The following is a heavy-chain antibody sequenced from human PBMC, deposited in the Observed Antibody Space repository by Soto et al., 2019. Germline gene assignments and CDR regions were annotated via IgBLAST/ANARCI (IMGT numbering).Heavy chain of an antibody. V-gene: IGHV3-23*01. Sequence: GGSLRLSCAASGFTFSSYAMSWVRQAPGKGLEWVSAISGSGGSTYYADSVKGRFTISRDNSKNTLYLQMNSLRAEDTAVSYCAKSLDVDIVATIGYWGQGTLVTVSS. CDR1: GFTFSSYA. J-gene: IGHJ4*02. D-gene: IGHD5-12*01. CDR2: ISGSGGST. CDR3: AKSLDVDIVATIGY.